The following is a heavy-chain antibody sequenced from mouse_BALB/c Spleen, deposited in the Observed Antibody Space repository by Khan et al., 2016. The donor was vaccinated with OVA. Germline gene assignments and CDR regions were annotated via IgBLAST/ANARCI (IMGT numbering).Heavy chain of an antibody. CDR2: INPRSG. J-gene: IGHJ4*01. CDR3: ARRTTEYALDY. V-gene: IGHV1-4*01. CDR1: GYTFTSYT. D-gene: IGHD2-14*01. Sequence: QVQLKQSGAELARPGASVKMSCKASGYTFTSYTMHWIKQRPGQGLEWIGYINPRSGYNQKLNDKATLTADISSSTANMQLSSLTAEDSAVCYCARRTTEYALDYGGQGTSVTVSS.